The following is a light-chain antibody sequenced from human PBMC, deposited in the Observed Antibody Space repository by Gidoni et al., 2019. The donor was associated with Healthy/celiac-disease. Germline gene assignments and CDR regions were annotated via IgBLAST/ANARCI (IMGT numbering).Light chain of an antibody. V-gene: IGLV1-47*01. J-gene: IGLJ1*01. Sequence: QPVLTQPPSASGTPGRRVTISCSGSSSNIGSNYVYWYQQLPGTAPKLLIYRNNQRPSGVPDRFSGSKSGTSASLAISGLRSEDEADYYCAAWDDSLSALYVFGTGTKVTVL. CDR2: RNN. CDR1: SSNIGSNY. CDR3: AAWDDSLSALYV.